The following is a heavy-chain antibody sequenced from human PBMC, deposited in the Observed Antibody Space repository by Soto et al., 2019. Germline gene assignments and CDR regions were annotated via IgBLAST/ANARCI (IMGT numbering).Heavy chain of an antibody. Sequence: PSQTLSLTCAISGDSVSSNSAAWNWIRQSPSRGLEWLGRTYYRSKWYNDYTVSVKSRITINPDTSKNQFSLQLNSVTPEDTAFFFCARVVAATGTDAFDIWGQGTMVTVSS. V-gene: IGHV6-1*01. CDR2: TYYRSKWYN. CDR3: ARVVAATGTDAFDI. J-gene: IGHJ3*02. D-gene: IGHD2-15*01. CDR1: GDSVSSNSAA.